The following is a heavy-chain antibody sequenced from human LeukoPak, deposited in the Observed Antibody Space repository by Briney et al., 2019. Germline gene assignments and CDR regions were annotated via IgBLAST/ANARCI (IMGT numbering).Heavy chain of an antibody. V-gene: IGHV1-2*02. CDR2: IIPDSGGT. D-gene: IGHD3-22*01. Sequence: GASVKVSCKASGYTFTGYYMHWVRQAPGQGLEWMGWIIPDSGGTNSAQKFQGKVTMTRDTSISTAYMELRSLRSDDTAVYYCARYDDSSELAFDIWGQGTMVTVSS. J-gene: IGHJ3*02. CDR1: GYTFTGYY. CDR3: ARYDDSSELAFDI.